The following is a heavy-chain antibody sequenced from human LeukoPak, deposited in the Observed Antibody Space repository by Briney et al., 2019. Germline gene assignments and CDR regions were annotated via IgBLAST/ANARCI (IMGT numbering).Heavy chain of an antibody. Sequence: GGSLRLSCAASGFTFDDYGMSWVRQAPGKVLEWVSGINWNGGSTGYADSVKGRFTISRDNAKNSLYLQMNSLRAEDTALYSCARDWGPAYYYDSSGYVEGNYWGQGTLVTVSS. CDR1: GFTFDDYG. J-gene: IGHJ4*02. CDR3: ARDWGPAYYYDSSGYVEGNY. CDR2: INWNGGST. V-gene: IGHV3-20*04. D-gene: IGHD3-22*01.